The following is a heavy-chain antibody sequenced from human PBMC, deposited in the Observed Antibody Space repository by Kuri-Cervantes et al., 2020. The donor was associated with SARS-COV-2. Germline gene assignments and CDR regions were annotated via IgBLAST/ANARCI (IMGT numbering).Heavy chain of an antibody. CDR3: AKDYYDSSGYYDAFDI. CDR2: ITWNGGST. Sequence: GESLKISCAASGFTFDDYGMSWVRQAPGKGLEWVSGITWNGGSTGYADSVKGRFTISRDNAKNTLYLQMNSLRAEDTAVYYCAKDYYDSSGYYDAFDIWGQGTMVTVSS. J-gene: IGHJ3*02. CDR1: GFTFDDYG. V-gene: IGHV3-20*04. D-gene: IGHD3-22*01.